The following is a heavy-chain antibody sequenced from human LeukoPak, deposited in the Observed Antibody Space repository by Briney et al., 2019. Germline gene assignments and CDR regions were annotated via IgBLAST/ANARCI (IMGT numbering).Heavy chain of an antibody. D-gene: IGHD3-10*01. Sequence: ASVTVSFKASGYTFINYGINWVRQAPGQGLEWMGWISAYNGNTNYAQSLQGRVTMTTDTSTSTVYMEMRSLTSDDTAVYYCARDLDQYNGRFGGFGHDFWGQGTLVTVSS. V-gene: IGHV1-18*01. J-gene: IGHJ4*02. CDR3: ARDLDQYNGRFGGFGHDF. CDR2: ISAYNGNT. CDR1: GYTFINYG.